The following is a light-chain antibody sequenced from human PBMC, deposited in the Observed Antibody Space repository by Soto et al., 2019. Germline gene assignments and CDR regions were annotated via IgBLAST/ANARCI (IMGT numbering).Light chain of an antibody. J-gene: IGLJ1*01. CDR2: EVN. V-gene: IGLV2-14*01. Sequence: QSVLTQPASVSGSPGQSITISCTGTSSDVGGYNYVSWYQQHPGKAPKLMIYEVNNRPSGVSNRFSGSKSGSTASLTISWLQAEDEADYYCSSYTSSSTLGVFGTGTKLTVL. CDR3: SSYTSSSTLGV. CDR1: SSDVGGYNY.